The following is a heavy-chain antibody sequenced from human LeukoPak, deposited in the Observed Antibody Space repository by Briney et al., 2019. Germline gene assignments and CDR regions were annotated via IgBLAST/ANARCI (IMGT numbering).Heavy chain of an antibody. J-gene: IGHJ4*02. Sequence: GGSLRLSCAASGFTFSSYGMNWVRQAPGKGLEWVSSISSSSSYIYYADSVKGRFTISRDNAKNSLYLQMNSLRAEDTAVYYCASTLAGYDYVWGSYRYIPFLFDYWGQGTLVTVSS. CDR3: ASTLAGYDYVWGSYRYIPFLFDY. CDR2: ISSSSSYI. D-gene: IGHD3-16*02. CDR1: GFTFSSYG. V-gene: IGHV3-21*01.